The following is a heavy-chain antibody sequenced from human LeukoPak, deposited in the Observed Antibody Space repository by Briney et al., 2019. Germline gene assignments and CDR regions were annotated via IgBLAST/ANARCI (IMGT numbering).Heavy chain of an antibody. V-gene: IGHV3-74*01. CDR2: IKSDGSST. CDR3: ARSLRVRGVPDYMDV. D-gene: IGHD3-10*01. Sequence: GGSLRLSCAASGFTFSSYWMHWVRQAPGKGLVWVSRIKSDGSSTTYADSVKGRFTISRDNSKNTLYLQMNNLRVDDTAVYYCARSLRVRGVPDYMDVWGKGTTVTVSS. J-gene: IGHJ6*03. CDR1: GFTFSSYW.